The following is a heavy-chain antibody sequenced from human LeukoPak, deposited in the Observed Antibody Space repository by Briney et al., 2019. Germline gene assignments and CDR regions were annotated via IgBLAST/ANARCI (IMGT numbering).Heavy chain of an antibody. J-gene: IGHJ5*02. D-gene: IGHD6-13*01. CDR2: IYYSGST. CDR3: ARSCSSWYEGNNWFDP. Sequence: SETLSLTCTVSGVSISSSNYCWAWIRQPPGKGLEWIGSIYYSGSTYYNPSLKSRVTISVDTSKNQFSLKLSSVTAADTAVYYCARSCSSWYEGNNWFDPWGQGTLVTVSS. V-gene: IGHV4-39*07. CDR1: GVSISSSNYC.